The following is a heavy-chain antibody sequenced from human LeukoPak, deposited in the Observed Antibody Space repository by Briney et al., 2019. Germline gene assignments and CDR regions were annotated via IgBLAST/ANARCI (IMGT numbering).Heavy chain of an antibody. V-gene: IGHV3-7*04. J-gene: IGHJ4*02. Sequence: GGSLRLSCVASGFPFSSYWMTWVRQAPGKGLEWVANIKQDGSKKSYVDSVKGRFTISRDNAKNSLYLQMYSLRAEDTAIYYCTRVGYIDEGIDYWGQGTLVTVSS. CDR3: TRVGYIDEGIDY. CDR2: IKQDGSKK. D-gene: IGHD5-24*01. CDR1: GFPFSSYW.